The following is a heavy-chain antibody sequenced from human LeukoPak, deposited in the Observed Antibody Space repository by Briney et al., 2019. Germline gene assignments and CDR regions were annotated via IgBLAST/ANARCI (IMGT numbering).Heavy chain of an antibody. Sequence: GASVRVSCKASGYTFTSYYMHWVRQAPGQGLEWMGIINPSGGSTSYAQKFQGRVTMTRDTSTSTVYMELSSLRSEDTAVYHCARQYGSGSYYPKDFDYWGQGTLVTVSS. CDR3: ARQYGSGSYYPKDFDY. CDR2: INPSGGST. J-gene: IGHJ4*02. D-gene: IGHD3-10*01. V-gene: IGHV1-46*01. CDR1: GYTFTSYY.